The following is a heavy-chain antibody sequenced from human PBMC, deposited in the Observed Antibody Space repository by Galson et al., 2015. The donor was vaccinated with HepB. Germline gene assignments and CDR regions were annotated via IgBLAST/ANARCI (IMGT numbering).Heavy chain of an antibody. Sequence: SVKVSCKASGYTFTSYAMNWVRQAPGQGLEWMGWINTNTGNPTYAQGFTGRFVFSLDTSVSTAYLQISSLKAEDTAVYYCAREGGSGSYRHYYYYYMDVWGKGTTVTVSS. V-gene: IGHV7-4-1*02. CDR3: AREGGSGSYRHYYYYYMDV. J-gene: IGHJ6*03. D-gene: IGHD3-10*01. CDR1: GYTFTSYA. CDR2: INTNTGNP.